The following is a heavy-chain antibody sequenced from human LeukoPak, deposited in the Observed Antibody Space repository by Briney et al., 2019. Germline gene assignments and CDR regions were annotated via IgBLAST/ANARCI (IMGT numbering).Heavy chain of an antibody. V-gene: IGHV3-23*01. Sequence: GGSLRLSCAASGFTFSSYSMNWVRQAPGKGLEWVSFISGSGGSTYYADSLKGRFTISRDNSKNTLYLQMNSLRAEDTAVYYCARRAGAYSHPYDYWGQGTLVTVSS. CDR1: GFTFSSYS. D-gene: IGHD4/OR15-4a*01. CDR3: ARRAGAYSHPYDY. CDR2: ISGSGGST. J-gene: IGHJ4*02.